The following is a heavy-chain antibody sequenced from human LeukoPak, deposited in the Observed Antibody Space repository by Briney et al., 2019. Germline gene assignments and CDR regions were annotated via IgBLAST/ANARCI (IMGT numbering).Heavy chain of an antibody. CDR1: GYTLTELS. J-gene: IGHJ6*03. Sequence: ASVTVSCKVSGYTLTELSMHWVRQAPGKGLEWMGGFDPEDGETIYAQKFQGRVTMTEDTSTDTAYMELSSLRSEDTAVYYCATLPGIAVAGVRPGDYYYYMDVWGKGTTVTVSS. D-gene: IGHD6-19*01. CDR2: FDPEDGET. V-gene: IGHV1-24*01. CDR3: ATLPGIAVAGVRPGDYYYYMDV.